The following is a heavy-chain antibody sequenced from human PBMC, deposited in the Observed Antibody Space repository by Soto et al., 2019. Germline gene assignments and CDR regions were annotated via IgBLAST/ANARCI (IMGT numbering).Heavy chain of an antibody. CDR2: INHSGST. CDR1: GGSFSGYY. D-gene: IGHD3-3*01. J-gene: IGHJ4*02. V-gene: IGHV4-34*01. CDR3: ARGYDFWSGYHKAPYYFDY. Sequence: SETLSLTCAVYGGSFSGYYWSWIRQPPGKGLEWIGEINHSGSTNYNPSLKSRVTISVDTSKNQFSLKLSSVTAADTAVYYCARGYDFWSGYHKAPYYFDYWGQGTLVTVSS.